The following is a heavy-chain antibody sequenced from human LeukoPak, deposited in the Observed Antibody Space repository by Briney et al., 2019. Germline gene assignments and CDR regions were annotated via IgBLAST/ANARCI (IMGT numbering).Heavy chain of an antibody. J-gene: IGHJ4*02. V-gene: IGHV3-23*01. D-gene: IGHD5-12*01. CDR1: GFTFTSYA. Sequence: GGSLRLSCVAPGFTFTSYAVSCFRQAPGKGLEWVSTLTRSGADTYYADSVRGRFTISKDSSKNTMQMNSLSAEDTAIYYCVKHSGDFYGNSGYRGRGILVTVSS. CDR2: LTRSGADT. CDR3: VKHSGDFYGNSGY.